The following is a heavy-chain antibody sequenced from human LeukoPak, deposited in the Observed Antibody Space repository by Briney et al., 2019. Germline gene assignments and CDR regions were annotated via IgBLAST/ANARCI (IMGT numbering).Heavy chain of an antibody. D-gene: IGHD3-22*01. CDR2: ITSSSSYI. V-gene: IGHV3-21*01. J-gene: IGHJ4*02. CDR1: GFTFSRYS. CDR3: ARDLLYYDSSGGDY. Sequence: GGSLGLTCAASGFTFSRYSMNWVRQAPGKGLEWVSSITSSSSYIYYADSLKRRFTISRDNAKNSLYLQMNSLRAEDTAVYHCARDLLYYDSSGGDYWGQGTLVTVSS.